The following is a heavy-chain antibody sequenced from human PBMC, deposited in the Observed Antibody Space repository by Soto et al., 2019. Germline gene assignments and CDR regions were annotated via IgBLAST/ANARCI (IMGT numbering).Heavy chain of an antibody. CDR3: AKNGQARCYDDGMDV. CDR1: GYTFTRYG. J-gene: IGHJ6*02. D-gene: IGHD6-6*01. Sequence: QGQLVQSGAEVKKPGASVKVSCKASGYTFTRYGISWVRQAPGQGLEWMGWISGYNGDTNYAQKFQGRVTMTVDTATTAAFMELTSLTSDERGVYYCAKNGQARCYDDGMDVWGQGATGTVSS. V-gene: IGHV1-18*01. CDR2: ISGYNGDT.